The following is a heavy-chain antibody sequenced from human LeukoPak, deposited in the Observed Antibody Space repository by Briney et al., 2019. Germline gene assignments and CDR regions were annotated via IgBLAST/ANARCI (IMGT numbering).Heavy chain of an antibody. V-gene: IGHV3-30*18. CDR2: ISYDGNNK. D-gene: IGHD6-13*01. Sequence: PGGSLRLSCAASGFSFSTSGMHWVRQAPGRGLEWVAFISYDGNNKYYADSVKGRFTLSRDNSKNTLYLQMNSLRPEDTAVYYCAKNPSGVDIAAAEPWGQGTLVTVPS. CDR3: AKNPSGVDIAAAEP. CDR1: GFSFSTSG. J-gene: IGHJ5*02.